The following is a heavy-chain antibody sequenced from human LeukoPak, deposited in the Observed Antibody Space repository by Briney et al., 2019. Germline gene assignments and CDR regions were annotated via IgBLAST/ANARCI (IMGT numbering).Heavy chain of an antibody. D-gene: IGHD4-17*01. CDR1: GFTFSSYA. CDR3: GSDPNGDYVGALGY. Sequence: PGGSLRHSCTDSGFTFSSYALAWVRQAPGKGLEWVAAVTSRGVGTHYADSVKGRFTISRDNSKNTIYLQMNSLRAEDTAIYYCGSDPNGDYVGALGYWGRGTLVTVSS. J-gene: IGHJ4*01. V-gene: IGHV3-23*01. CDR2: VTSRGVGT.